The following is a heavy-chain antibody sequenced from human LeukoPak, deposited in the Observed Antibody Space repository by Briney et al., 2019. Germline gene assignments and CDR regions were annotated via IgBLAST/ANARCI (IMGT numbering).Heavy chain of an antibody. J-gene: IGHJ6*02. D-gene: IGHD3-16*01. CDR2: IAHSAST. Sequence: SETLSLTCAGYGGSFRGYYWSWIRQPPGKGLEWIGEIAHSASTNYNPSLKSRVTITVDTSKNQLSLKLRSVTAADTAVYYCARVGAYGMDVWGQGTTVTVSS. CDR3: ARVGAYGMDV. V-gene: IGHV4-34*01. CDR1: GGSFRGYY.